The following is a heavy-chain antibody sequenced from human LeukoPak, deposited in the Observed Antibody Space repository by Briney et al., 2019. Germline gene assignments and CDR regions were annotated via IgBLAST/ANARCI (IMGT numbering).Heavy chain of an antibody. J-gene: IGHJ4*02. Sequence: ASVKVSCKVSGYTLTELSMHWVRQAPGKGLEWMGGFDPEDGETIYAQKFQGRVTMTEDTSTDTAYMELSSLRSEDTAVYYCATILGSYYYGSGGGYFDYWGQGTLVTVSS. V-gene: IGHV1-24*01. CDR3: ATILGSYYYGSGGGYFDY. D-gene: IGHD3-10*01. CDR2: FDPEDGET. CDR1: GYTLTELS.